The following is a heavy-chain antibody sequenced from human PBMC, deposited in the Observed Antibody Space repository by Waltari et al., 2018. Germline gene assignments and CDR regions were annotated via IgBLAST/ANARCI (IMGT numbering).Heavy chain of an antibody. CDR3: AKDLRGQLEAIDS. V-gene: IGHV3-9*01. J-gene: IGHJ4*02. CDR2: ISWNSGSI. D-gene: IGHD6-6*01. CDR1: GFTCDDYA. Sequence: EVQLVESGGGLVQPGRSLRLSCAASGFTCDDYAMHWVRQAPGKGLEGVSGISWNSGSICYADSVKGRFTISRDHAKNSLSLQMNSLRAEDPALYYCAKDLRGQLEAIDSWGQGTLVTVSS.